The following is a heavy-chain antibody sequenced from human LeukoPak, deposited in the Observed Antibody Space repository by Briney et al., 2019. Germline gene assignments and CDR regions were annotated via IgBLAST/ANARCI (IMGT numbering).Heavy chain of an antibody. CDR1: GFTFSSYA. J-gene: IGHJ4*02. D-gene: IGHD4-17*01. Sequence: GGSLRLSCAASGFTFSSYAMSWVRQAPGKGLEWVSAISGSGGSTYYADSVKGRFTISRDNSKNTLYLQMNSLSADDTAMYYCANEIRPNDYWGQGTLVTVSS. CDR3: ANEIRPNDY. V-gene: IGHV3-23*01. CDR2: ISGSGGST.